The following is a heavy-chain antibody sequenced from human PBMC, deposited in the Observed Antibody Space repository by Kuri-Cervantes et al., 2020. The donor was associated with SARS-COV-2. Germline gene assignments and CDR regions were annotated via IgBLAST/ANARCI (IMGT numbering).Heavy chain of an antibody. CDR3: ARGPYSSSTFDY. J-gene: IGHJ4*02. CDR2: IWYDGSNK. V-gene: IGHV3-33*01. Sequence: GESLKISCAASGFTFSSYGMHWVRQAPGKGLGWVAVIWYDGSNKYYADSVKGRFTISRDNSKNTLYLQMNSLRAEDTAVYYCARGPYSSSTFDYWGQGTLVTVSS. D-gene: IGHD6-6*01. CDR1: GFTFSSYG.